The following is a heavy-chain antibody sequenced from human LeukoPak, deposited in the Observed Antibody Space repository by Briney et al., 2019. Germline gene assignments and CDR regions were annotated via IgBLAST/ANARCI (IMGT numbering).Heavy chain of an antibody. V-gene: IGHV4-34*01. CDR3: ARRGSGWYPFDY. CDR1: GGSFSGYY. D-gene: IGHD6-19*01. CDR2: INHSGST. J-gene: IGHJ4*02. Sequence: SETLSLTCAVYGGSFSGYYWSWIRQPPGKGLEWIGEINHSGSTSYNPSLKSRVTISVDTSKNQFSLKLSSVTAADTAVYYCARRGSGWYPFDYWGQGTLVTVSS.